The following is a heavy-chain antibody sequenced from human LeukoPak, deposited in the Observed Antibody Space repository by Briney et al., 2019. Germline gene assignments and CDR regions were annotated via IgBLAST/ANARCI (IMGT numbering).Heavy chain of an antibody. D-gene: IGHD3-10*01. CDR2: NSSSSSYI. CDR3: ARVAGSVTPTDFDY. CDR1: GFTFSSYS. V-gene: IGHV3-21*01. J-gene: IGHJ4*02. Sequence: GGSLRLSCAASGFTFSSYSMNWVRQTPGKGLEWVSSNSSSSSYIYYADSVKGRFTISRDNAKNSLYLQMNSLRAEDTAVYYCARVAGSVTPTDFDYWGQGTLVTVSS.